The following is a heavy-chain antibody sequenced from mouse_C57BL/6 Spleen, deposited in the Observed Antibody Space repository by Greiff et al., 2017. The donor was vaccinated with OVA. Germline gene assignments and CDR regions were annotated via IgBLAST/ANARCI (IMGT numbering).Heavy chain of an antibody. CDR1: GFTFSSYA. CDR3: TRDSSGYSFAY. D-gene: IGHD3-2*02. Sequence: EVQVVESGEGLVKPGGSLKLSCAASGFTFSSYAMSWVRQTPEKRLEWVAYISSGGDYIYYADTVKGRFTISRDNARNTLYLQMSSLKSEDTAMYYCTRDSSGYSFAYWGQGTLVTVSA. J-gene: IGHJ3*01. V-gene: IGHV5-9-1*02. CDR2: ISSGGDYI.